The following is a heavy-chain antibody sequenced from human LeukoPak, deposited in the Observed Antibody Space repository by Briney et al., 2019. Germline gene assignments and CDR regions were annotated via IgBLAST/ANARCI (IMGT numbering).Heavy chain of an antibody. J-gene: IGHJ4*02. Sequence: ASVKVSCKASGYTFTSYDINWVRQATGQGLEWMGWMNPNSGNTGYAQRFQGRVTMTEDTSTDTAYMELSSLRSEDTAVYYCATAGIVGATERGFDYWGQGTLVTVSS. CDR3: ATAGIVGATERGFDY. D-gene: IGHD1-26*01. CDR1: GYTFTSYD. V-gene: IGHV1-8*02. CDR2: MNPNSGNT.